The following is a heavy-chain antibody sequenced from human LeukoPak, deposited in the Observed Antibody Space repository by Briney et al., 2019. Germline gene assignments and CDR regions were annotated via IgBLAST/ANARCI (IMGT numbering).Heavy chain of an antibody. J-gene: IGHJ3*02. D-gene: IGHD2-15*01. CDR2: ISGSGGST. V-gene: IGHV3-23*01. CDR3: AKPRIDHAFDI. CDR1: GFTVSSNY. Sequence: GGSLRLSCAASGFTVSSNYMSWVRQAPGKGLEWVSAISGSGGSTYYADSVKGRFTISRDNSKNTLYLQMNSLRAEDTAVYYCAKPRIDHAFDIWGQGTMVTVSS.